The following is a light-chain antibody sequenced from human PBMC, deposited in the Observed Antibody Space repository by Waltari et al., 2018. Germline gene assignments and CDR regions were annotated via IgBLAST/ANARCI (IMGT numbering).Light chain of an antibody. CDR3: SSYTSSGSWV. J-gene: IGLJ3*02. Sequence: QSALTQPASVSGSPGQSITISCTGTSSDVGAYNYVSWYQQHPGKAPKLMIYDVSNRPSGVSNRLSGSKSGNTASLTISGLQAEDEGDYYCSSYTSSGSWVFGGGTKLTVL. CDR2: DVS. CDR1: SSDVGAYNY. V-gene: IGLV2-14*03.